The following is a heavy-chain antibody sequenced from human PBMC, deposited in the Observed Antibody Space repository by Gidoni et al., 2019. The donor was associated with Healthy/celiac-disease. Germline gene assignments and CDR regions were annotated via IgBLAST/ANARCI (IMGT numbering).Heavy chain of an antibody. J-gene: IGHJ4*02. CDR3: ARVPYYYDSSGYEPLDY. CDR2: IIPICGTA. Sequence: QVQLVQSGAEVKKPGSSVKVSCKASGGTFSSSAISWVRQAPGQGLEWMGGIIPICGTANYAQKFQGRVTITADESTSTAYMELSSLRSEDTAVYYCARVPYYYDSSGYEPLDYWGQGTLVTVSS. D-gene: IGHD3-22*01. CDR1: GGTFSSSA. V-gene: IGHV1-69*01.